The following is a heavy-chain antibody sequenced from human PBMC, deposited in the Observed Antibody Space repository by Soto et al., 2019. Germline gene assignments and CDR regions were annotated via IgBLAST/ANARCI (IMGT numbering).Heavy chain of an antibody. CDR3: SRDRADDVGIMFDF. V-gene: IGHV3-30*01. J-gene: IGHJ5*01. D-gene: IGHD1-26*01. Sequence: QLRLVDSGGGVVQPGGSLRLSCAASGFTFTTYAMHCVRQTPGKGLEWVALIVPDDSFIVYADSVKCRFTISRDNSKNTVSLQMNSLTTADTAVYFCSRDRADDVGIMFDFWGQGILVTVSS. CDR1: GFTFTTYA. CDR2: IVPDDSFI.